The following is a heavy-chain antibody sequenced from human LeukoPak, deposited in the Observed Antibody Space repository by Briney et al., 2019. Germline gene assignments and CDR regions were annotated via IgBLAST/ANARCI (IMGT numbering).Heavy chain of an antibody. D-gene: IGHD1-26*01. V-gene: IGHV3-9*01. J-gene: IGHJ3*02. CDR1: GFTFDDYA. CDR2: ISWNSGSI. CDR3: AKVGSHRGGKDAFDI. Sequence: PGGSLRLSCAASGFTFDDYAMHWVRQAPGKGLEWVSGISWNSGSIGYADSVKGRFTISRDNAKNSLYLQMNSLRAEDTALYYCAKVGSHRGGKDAFDIWGQGIMVTVSS.